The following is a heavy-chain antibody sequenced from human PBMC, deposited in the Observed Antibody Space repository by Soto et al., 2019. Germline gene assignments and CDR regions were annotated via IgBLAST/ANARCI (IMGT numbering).Heavy chain of an antibody. CDR2: ISHHGLKE. J-gene: IGHJ4*02. CDR1: GFTLRDYG. V-gene: IGHV3-30*18. D-gene: IGHD1-26*01. CDR3: AKDWVGGSNKYYFEY. Sequence: XGSLILSCVASGFTLRDYGMHWVRQAPGKGLEWVAGISHHGLKEHYADSVKGRFTISRDNSKKTVYLQLNSLRGDDTAVYYCAKDWVGGSNKYYFEYWGQGTLVTVSS.